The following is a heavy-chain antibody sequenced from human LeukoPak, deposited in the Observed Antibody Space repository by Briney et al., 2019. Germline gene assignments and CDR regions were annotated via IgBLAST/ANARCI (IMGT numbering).Heavy chain of an antibody. CDR1: GGTFSSYA. V-gene: IGHV1-69*04. CDR2: IIPILGIA. J-gene: IGHJ4*02. D-gene: IGHD6-19*01. Sequence: SVKVSCKASGGTFSSYAISWVRQAPGQGFEWMGRIIPILGIANYAQKFQGRVTITANKSTSTAYMELSSLRSEDTAVYYCARGPKIAVAGTWFDYWGQGTLVTVSS. CDR3: ARGPKIAVAGTWFDY.